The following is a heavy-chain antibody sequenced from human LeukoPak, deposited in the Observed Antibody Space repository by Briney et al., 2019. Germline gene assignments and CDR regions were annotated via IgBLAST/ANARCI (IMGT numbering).Heavy chain of an antibody. CDR3: ARAGRPPTVVGHYYYYGMDV. CDR2: ISYDGSNK. CDR1: GFTFSSYA. Sequence: GRSLRLSCAASGFTFSSYAMHWVRQAPGKGLEWVAVISYDGSNKYYADSVKGRFTISRDNSKNTLYLQMNSLRAEDTAVYYCARAGRPPTVVGHYYYYGMDVWGQGTTVTVSS. J-gene: IGHJ6*02. D-gene: IGHD4-23*01. V-gene: IGHV3-30-3*01.